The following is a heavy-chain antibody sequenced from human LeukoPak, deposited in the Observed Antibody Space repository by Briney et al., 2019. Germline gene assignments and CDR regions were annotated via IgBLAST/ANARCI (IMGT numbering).Heavy chain of an antibody. Sequence: ASVKVSCKASGYTFTSYYMHWVRQAPGQGLEWMGIINPSGGSTSYAQKFQGRVTMTRDTSTNTVYMELSSLRSEDTAVYYCARTAVYDYVWGSYRFDYWGQGTLVTVSS. V-gene: IGHV1-46*01. CDR2: INPSGGST. D-gene: IGHD3-16*02. CDR1: GYTFTSYY. CDR3: ARTAVYDYVWGSYRFDY. J-gene: IGHJ4*02.